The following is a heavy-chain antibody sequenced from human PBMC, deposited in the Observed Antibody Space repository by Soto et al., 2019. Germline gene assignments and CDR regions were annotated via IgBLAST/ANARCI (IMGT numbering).Heavy chain of an antibody. CDR2: ISNDGSNK. Sequence: QVQLVESGGGVVQPGRSLRLSCAASGFTFSSYGMHWVRQAPGKGLEWVAVISNDGSNKYYADSVKGRFTISRDNSKNTLNLQMNRLRAEYTAVYYCAKPPGLGLRVGVISLWGFDYWGQGTLVTVSS. CDR3: AKPPGLGLRVGVISLWGFDY. V-gene: IGHV3-30*18. D-gene: IGHD3-16*02. CDR1: GFTFSSYG. J-gene: IGHJ4*02.